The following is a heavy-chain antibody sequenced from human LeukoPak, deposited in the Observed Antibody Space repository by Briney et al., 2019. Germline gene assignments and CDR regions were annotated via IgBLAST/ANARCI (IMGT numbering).Heavy chain of an antibody. V-gene: IGHV1-2*06. D-gene: IGHD4-23*01. CDR2: INPNSGGT. CDR3: ARGGQLLTSDFDY. J-gene: IGHJ4*02. Sequence: ASVKVPCKASGYTFTGYYMHWVRQAPGQGLEWMGRINPNSGGTNYAQKFQGRVTMTRDTSISTAYMELSRLRSDDTAVYYCARGGQLLTSDFDYWGQGTLVTVSS. CDR1: GYTFTGYY.